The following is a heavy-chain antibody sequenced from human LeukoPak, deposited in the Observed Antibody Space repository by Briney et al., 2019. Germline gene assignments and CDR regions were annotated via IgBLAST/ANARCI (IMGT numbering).Heavy chain of an antibody. CDR1: GGSVTSGNYY. CDR3: AREPPGY. J-gene: IGHJ4*02. CDR2: IYTNGGA. V-gene: IGHV4-61*02. Sequence: SETLSLTCTVSGGSVTSGNYYWNWIRQPAGKGLEWIGRIYTNGGASYSPSLKSRVTISIDASKNQFSLKLSSVTAADTAVYYCAREPPGYWGQGILVTVSS.